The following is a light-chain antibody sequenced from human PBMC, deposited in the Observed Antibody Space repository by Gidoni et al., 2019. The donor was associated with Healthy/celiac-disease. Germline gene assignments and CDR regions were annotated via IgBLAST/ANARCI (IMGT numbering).Light chain of an antibody. V-gene: IGKV1-8*01. CDR2: AAS. CDR3: QQYYSYPLT. Sequence: AIRMTQYPSSFSASTGDRVTITCRASQGISSYLAWYQQKPGKAPKLLIYAASTLQSGVPSRFSGSGSWTDFTLTISCLQSEDFATYYCQQYYSYPLTFRQXTRLAIK. J-gene: IGKJ5*01. CDR1: QGISSY.